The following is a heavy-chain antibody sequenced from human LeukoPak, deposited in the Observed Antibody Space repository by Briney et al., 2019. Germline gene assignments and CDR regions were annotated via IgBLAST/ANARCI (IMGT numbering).Heavy chain of an antibody. V-gene: IGHV1-69*04. D-gene: IGHD1-26*01. Sequence: GASVKVSCKASGYTFTGYYMHWVRQAPGQGLEWMGRIIPILGIANYAQKFQGRVTITADKSTSTAYMELSSLRSEDTAVYYCASETSGSYETGNDYWGQGTLVTVSS. CDR3: ASETSGSYETGNDY. CDR2: IIPILGIA. CDR1: GYTFTGYY. J-gene: IGHJ4*02.